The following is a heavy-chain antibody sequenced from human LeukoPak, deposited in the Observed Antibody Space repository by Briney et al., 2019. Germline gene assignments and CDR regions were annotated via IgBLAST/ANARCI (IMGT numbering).Heavy chain of an antibody. J-gene: IGHJ4*03. D-gene: IGHD3-16*01. CDR2: LNPHSGGT. CDR1: GYTLSDYY. CDR3: ARGHRITNVLGV. Sequence: ASVKVSCEASGYTLSDYYIYWVRQAPGQGLEWLGWLNPHSGGTNYAQKFQGRVTLTRDTSISTTYMELSPFTSDDTAIYYCARGHRITNVLGVWGQGTRVIVSS. V-gene: IGHV1-2*02.